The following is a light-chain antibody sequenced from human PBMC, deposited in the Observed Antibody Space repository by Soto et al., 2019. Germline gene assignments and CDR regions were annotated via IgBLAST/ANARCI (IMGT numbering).Light chain of an antibody. CDR3: QQNYNTPIT. CDR2: SAS. CDR1: LIISNY. J-gene: IGKJ5*01. Sequence: DVQMTQSPSSLSASVGDRVTITCRASLIISNYLNWYQQKPGKAPKLLICSASTLQSGVPSRFSGSGSGTDFTLTISSLQPEDFANYYCQQNYNTPITFGQGTRLEIK. V-gene: IGKV1-39*01.